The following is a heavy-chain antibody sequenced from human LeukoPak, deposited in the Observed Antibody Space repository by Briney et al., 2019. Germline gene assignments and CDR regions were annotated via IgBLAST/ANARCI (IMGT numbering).Heavy chain of an antibody. CDR2: ISGSGGST. Sequence: GGSLRLSCAASGFTFSSYAMSWVRQAPGKGLEWVSAISGSGGSTYYADSVKGRFTISRDNSKNTLYLQMNSLRAEDTAVYYCAKIQETLDYGDYAGMDVWGQGTTVTVSS. CDR1: GFTFSSYA. D-gene: IGHD4-17*01. CDR3: AKIQETLDYGDYAGMDV. J-gene: IGHJ6*02. V-gene: IGHV3-23*01.